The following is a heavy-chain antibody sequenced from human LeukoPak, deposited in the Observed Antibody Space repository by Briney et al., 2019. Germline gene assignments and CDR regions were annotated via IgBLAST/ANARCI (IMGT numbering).Heavy chain of an antibody. Sequence: SETLSLTCTVSGVSISSSNSYWGWIRQPPGKGLEWIGSIYHSGSTYYNPSLKSRVTISVDTSKNQFSLKLSSVTAADTAVYYCARGGEMATIDAFDIWGQGTMVTVSS. J-gene: IGHJ3*02. D-gene: IGHD5-24*01. CDR2: IYHSGST. CDR1: GVSISSSNSY. V-gene: IGHV4-39*07. CDR3: ARGGEMATIDAFDI.